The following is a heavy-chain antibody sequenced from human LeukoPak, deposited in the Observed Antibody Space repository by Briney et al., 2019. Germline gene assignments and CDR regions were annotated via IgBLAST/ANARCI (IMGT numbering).Heavy chain of an antibody. CDR2: ISSSSSYI. Sequence: GGSLRLSCAASGFTFSSYSMNWVRQAPGKGLEWVSSISSSSSYIYYADSVKGRFTISRDNAKNSLYLQMNSLRAEDTAVYYCAKSPPRITMIVVAADWGQGTLVTVSS. J-gene: IGHJ4*02. CDR3: AKSPPRITMIVVAAD. CDR1: GFTFSSYS. V-gene: IGHV3-21*04. D-gene: IGHD3-22*01.